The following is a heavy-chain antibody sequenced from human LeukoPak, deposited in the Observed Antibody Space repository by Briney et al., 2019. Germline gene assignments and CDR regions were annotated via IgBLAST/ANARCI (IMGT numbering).Heavy chain of an antibody. V-gene: IGHV1-2*02. D-gene: IGHD3-16*01. CDR3: ARDRSRFLGLCYFDY. J-gene: IGHJ4*02. CDR2: INPNSGGT. CDR1: GYTFTGYY. Sequence: GASVKVSCKAPGYTFTGYYMHWVRQAPGQGLEWMGWINPNSGGTNYAQKFQGRVTMTRDTSISTAYMELSRLRSDDTAVYYCARDRSRFLGLCYFDYWGQGTLVTVSS.